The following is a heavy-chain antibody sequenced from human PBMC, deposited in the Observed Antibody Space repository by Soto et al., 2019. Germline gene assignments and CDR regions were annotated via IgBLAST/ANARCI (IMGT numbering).Heavy chain of an antibody. J-gene: IGHJ4*02. D-gene: IGHD3-22*01. CDR1: VHTFTSYG. CDR3: ARVYYDSSDL. V-gene: IGHV1-18*04. CDR2: ISAYNGNT. Sequence: XSVKVSCKGSVHTFTSYGISWVRQAPGQGLEWMGWISAYNGNTNYAQKLQGRVTMTTDTSTSTAYMELRSLRSDDTAVYHCARVYYDSSDLWGQGTLGTVSS.